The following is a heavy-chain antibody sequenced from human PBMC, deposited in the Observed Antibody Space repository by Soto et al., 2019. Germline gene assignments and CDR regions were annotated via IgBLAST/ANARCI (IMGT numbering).Heavy chain of an antibody. CDR3: ARQRYNSGWSGFDY. Sequence: ESLKISCKGSGYTFTTYWIGWVRQMPGKGLEWMGIIYPGDSDSRYSPSFHGQVTISADKSISTAYLQWTSLKASDTAIYYCARQRYNSGWSGFDYWGQGTPVTVSS. CDR2: IYPGDSDS. D-gene: IGHD6-19*01. J-gene: IGHJ4*02. V-gene: IGHV5-51*01. CDR1: GYTFTTYW.